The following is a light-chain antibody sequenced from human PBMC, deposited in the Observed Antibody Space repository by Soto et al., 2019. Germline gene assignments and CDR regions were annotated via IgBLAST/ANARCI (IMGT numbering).Light chain of an antibody. CDR3: AAWDDSLNGRYV. CDR1: NSNIGTKT. J-gene: IGLJ1*01. CDR2: SNN. V-gene: IGLV1-44*01. Sequence: QSVLTQPPSVSGTPGQKVTLFRSGSNSNIGTKTVNWYQQVPGTAPKLLIYSNNQRPSGVPDRFSGSKSGTSASLAISGLQSEDEADYYCAAWDDSLNGRYVFGTGTKVTVL.